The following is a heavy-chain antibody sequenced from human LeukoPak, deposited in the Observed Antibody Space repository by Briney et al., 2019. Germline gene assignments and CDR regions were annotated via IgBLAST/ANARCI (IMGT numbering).Heavy chain of an antibody. D-gene: IGHD5-24*01. Sequence: SETLSLTCTVSGGSISSGGYYWSWIRQHPGKGLEWIGYIYYSGSTYYNPSLKSRVTISVDTSKNQFSLKLSSVTAADTAVYYCARGAVEMATIGILGYWGQGTLVTVSS. CDR2: IYYSGST. V-gene: IGHV4-31*03. CDR3: ARGAVEMATIGILGY. CDR1: GGSISSGGYY. J-gene: IGHJ4*02.